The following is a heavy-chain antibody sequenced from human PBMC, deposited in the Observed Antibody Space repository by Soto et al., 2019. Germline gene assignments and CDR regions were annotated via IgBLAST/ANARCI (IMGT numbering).Heavy chain of an antibody. CDR1: GFTFSSYG. D-gene: IGHD2-2*01. CDR3: AKDSGYCSSTSCPIIY. J-gene: IGHJ4*02. Sequence: QVQLVESGGGVVQPGRSLRLSCAASGFTFSSYGMHWVRQAPGEGLEWVAVISYDGSNKYYADSVKGRFTISRDNSKNTLYLQMNSLRAEDTAVYYCAKDSGYCSSTSCPIIYWGQGTLVTVSS. CDR2: ISYDGSNK. V-gene: IGHV3-30*18.